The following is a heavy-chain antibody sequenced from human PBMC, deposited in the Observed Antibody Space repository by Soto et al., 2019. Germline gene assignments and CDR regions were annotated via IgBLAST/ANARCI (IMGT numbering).Heavy chain of an antibody. D-gene: IGHD3-3*01. V-gene: IGHV3-30*18. CDR1: GFTFSSYG. Sequence: QVQLVESGGGVVQPGRSLRLSCAASGFTFSSYGMHWVRQAPGKGLEWVAVISYDGSNKYYADSVKGRFTISRDNSKNTLYLQMNRLGAEDTAVYYCAKDKADFWSGYYYGMDVWGQGTTVTVSS. J-gene: IGHJ6*02. CDR3: AKDKADFWSGYYYGMDV. CDR2: ISYDGSNK.